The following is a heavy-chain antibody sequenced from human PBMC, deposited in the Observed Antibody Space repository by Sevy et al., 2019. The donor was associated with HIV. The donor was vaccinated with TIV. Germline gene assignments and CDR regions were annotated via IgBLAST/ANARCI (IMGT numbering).Heavy chain of an antibody. J-gene: IGHJ6*02. Sequence: GGSLRLSCAASGFTFSSYWMSWVRQAPGKGLEWVANIKQDGSEKYYVDSVKGRFTISGDNAKNSLYLQMNSLRAEDTAVYYCARGLIGYYDFWSALGYGMDVWGQGTTVTVSS. V-gene: IGHV3-7*03. CDR3: ARGLIGYYDFWSALGYGMDV. D-gene: IGHD3-3*01. CDR1: GFTFSSYW. CDR2: IKQDGSEK.